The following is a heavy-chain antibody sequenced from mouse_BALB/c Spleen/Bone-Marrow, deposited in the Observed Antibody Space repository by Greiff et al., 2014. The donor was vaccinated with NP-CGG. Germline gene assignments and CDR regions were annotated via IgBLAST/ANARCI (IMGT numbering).Heavy chain of an antibody. J-gene: IGHJ3*01. V-gene: IGHV1-14*01. CDR1: GYTLTSYV. CDR3: ARNYRCDGFAY. D-gene: IGHD2-14*01. CDR2: INPYNDGT. Sequence: EVQLQQSGPELVKPGASVKMSCKASGYTLTSYVIHWVKQKPGQGLEWIGYINPYNDGTKYNEKFKGKATLTSDKSSSTAYMELSSLTAEDSSVYYCARNYRCDGFAYWGQGTLVTVSA.